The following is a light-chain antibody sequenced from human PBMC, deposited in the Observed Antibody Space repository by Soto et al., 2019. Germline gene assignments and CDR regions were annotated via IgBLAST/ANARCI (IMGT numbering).Light chain of an antibody. CDR2: VDS. Sequence: SELTQPPSVSVAPGQTASITCGRNNIGRKSVHWYQQRPGLAPVLVLYVDSDRPSGIPGRFSGSNSGNTATLTISRVEAGDEPDYYCQVWDMGGDHVVLGGGSKLTV. V-gene: IGLV3-21*02. CDR1: NIGRKS. CDR3: QVWDMGGDHVV. J-gene: IGLJ2*01.